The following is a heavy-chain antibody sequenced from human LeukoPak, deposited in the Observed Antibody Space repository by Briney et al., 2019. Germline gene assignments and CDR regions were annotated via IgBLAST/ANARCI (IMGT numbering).Heavy chain of an antibody. J-gene: IGHJ4*02. V-gene: IGHV4-34*01. CDR3: ARDLPRIAAGDY. CDR2: INHSGST. D-gene: IGHD6-13*01. Sequence: SETLSLTCAVYGGSFSGYYWSWIRQPPGKGLEWIGEINHSGSTNYNPSLKSRVTISVDTSKNQFSLKLSSVTAADTAVYYCARDLPRIAAGDYWGQGTLVTVSS. CDR1: GGSFSGYY.